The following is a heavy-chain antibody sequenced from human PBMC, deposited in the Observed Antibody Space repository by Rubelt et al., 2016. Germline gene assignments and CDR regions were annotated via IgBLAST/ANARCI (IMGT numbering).Heavy chain of an antibody. Sequence: QLQLQESGPGLVKPSETLSLTCTVSGGSISSSSYYWGWIRQPPGKGLEWIGSIYYSGSTNYNPSLKSRVTISVDTSKNQFSRKLSSVTAADTAVYYCARHGGIAVAAESDAFDIWGQGTMVTVSS. CDR3: ARHGGIAVAAESDAFDI. CDR2: IYYSGST. CDR1: GGSISSSSYY. D-gene: IGHD6-19*01. V-gene: IGHV4-39*01. J-gene: IGHJ3*02.